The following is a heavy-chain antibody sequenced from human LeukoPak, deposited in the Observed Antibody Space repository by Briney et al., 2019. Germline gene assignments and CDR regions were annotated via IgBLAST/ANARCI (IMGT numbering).Heavy chain of an antibody. CDR1: GYTFTGYY. D-gene: IGHD6-6*01. CDR3: ARDRNSGSSLDI. J-gene: IGHJ3*02. CDR2: IYPYSGDT. V-gene: IGHV1-2*02. Sequence: ASVTVSFKASGYTFTGYYIHXVRQXPGQGXEWMGWIYPYSGDTNYAQNFQGRVTMTRDTSISTAYMELSSLKSDDTAVYYCARDRNSGSSLDIWGQGTMLTVSS.